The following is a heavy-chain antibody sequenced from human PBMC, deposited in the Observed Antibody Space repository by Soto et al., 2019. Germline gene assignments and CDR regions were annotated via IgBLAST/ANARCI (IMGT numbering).Heavy chain of an antibody. CDR1: GYTFTSYA. CDR2: INAGNGNT. Sequence: ASVKVSCKASGYTFTSYAMHWVRQAPGQRLEWMGWINAGNGNTKYSQKFQGRVTITRDTSASTAYMELSSLRSDDTAVYYCARPIGYSSGWYTYAFDIWGQGTMVTVS. D-gene: IGHD6-19*01. CDR3: ARPIGYSSGWYTYAFDI. V-gene: IGHV1-3*01. J-gene: IGHJ3*02.